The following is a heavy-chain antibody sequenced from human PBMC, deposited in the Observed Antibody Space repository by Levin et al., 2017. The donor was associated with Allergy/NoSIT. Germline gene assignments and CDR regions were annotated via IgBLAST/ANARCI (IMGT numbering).Heavy chain of an antibody. J-gene: IGHJ4*02. D-gene: IGHD4-11*01. CDR3: ARGADYDY. V-gene: IGHV4-34*01. CDR2: INHSGST. Sequence: SETLSLTCAVYGGSFSGYYWSWIRQPPGKGLEWIGEINHSGSTNYNPSLKSRVTISVDTSKNQFSLKLSSVTAADTAVYYCARGADYDYWGQGTLVTVSS. CDR1: GGSFSGYY.